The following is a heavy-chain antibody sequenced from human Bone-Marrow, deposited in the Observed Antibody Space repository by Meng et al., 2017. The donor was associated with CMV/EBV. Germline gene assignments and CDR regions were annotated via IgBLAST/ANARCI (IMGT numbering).Heavy chain of an antibody. J-gene: IGHJ4*02. Sequence: GESLKISCSASGFTVSTNYMSWVRQTPGKGLEWVTALYSGGSTYYADSVKGRFTISRDNSKNTLYLQMNSLRDEDTAVYYCTRERVPFWSGYYGGFDFWGQGTVVTVPQ. D-gene: IGHD3-3*01. CDR3: TRERVPFWSGYYGGFDF. V-gene: IGHV3-66*02. CDR2: LYSGGST. CDR1: GFTVSTNY.